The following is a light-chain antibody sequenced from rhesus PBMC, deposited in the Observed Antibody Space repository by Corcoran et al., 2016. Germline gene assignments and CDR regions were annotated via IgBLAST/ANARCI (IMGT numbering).Light chain of an antibody. Sequence: DIQMTQSPSSLSASVGDTVTITCRASQGINNYLAWYQQRPEKAPKPLIYYASSLESGVPSRFIGSGSETDFTLTSSSLQPEDFGSYYCQQHNSYPVTFGGGTKVEIK. CDR3: QQHNSYPVT. CDR2: YAS. V-gene: IGKV1S16*01. J-gene: IGKJ4*01. CDR1: QGINNY.